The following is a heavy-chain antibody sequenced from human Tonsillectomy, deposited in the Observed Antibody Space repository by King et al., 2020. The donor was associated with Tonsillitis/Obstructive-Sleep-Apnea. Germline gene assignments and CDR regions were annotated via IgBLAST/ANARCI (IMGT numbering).Heavy chain of an antibody. D-gene: IGHD2-2*01. J-gene: IGHJ4*02. V-gene: IGHV1-46*01. CDR3: ARAPATDVLDY. CDR1: GYTFTTYY. Sequence: GQLVQSGAEVKKPGASVKVSCKASGYTFTTYYLQWVRQAPGQGLEWMGIINPSGGGTDYAQKFKGRVTVTRDTSTSTVYMEVSSLRSEDTAVDYGARAPATDVLDYWGQGTLVTVSS. CDR2: INPSGGGT.